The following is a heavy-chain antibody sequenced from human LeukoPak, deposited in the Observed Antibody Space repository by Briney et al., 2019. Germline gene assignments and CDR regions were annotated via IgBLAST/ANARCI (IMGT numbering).Heavy chain of an antibody. CDR3: ARGSYCSSTSCYRRNWYFDL. V-gene: IGHV3-7*01. J-gene: IGHJ2*01. Sequence: SAQYYVGSVKGRFTISRDNAKNSLYLQMNSLRAEDTAVYYCARGSYCSSTSCYRRNWYFDLWGRGTLVTVSS. D-gene: IGHD2-2*02. CDR2: SAQ.